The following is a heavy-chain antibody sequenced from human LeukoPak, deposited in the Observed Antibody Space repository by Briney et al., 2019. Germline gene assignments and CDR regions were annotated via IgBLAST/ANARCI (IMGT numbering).Heavy chain of an antibody. D-gene: IGHD4-17*01. CDR2: IFYSGSA. CDR1: GGSINSYY. Sequence: SETLSLTCTVSGGSINSYYWSWIRQPPGKGLEWIGYIFYSGSANYNPSLNGRVTISVHTSKNQFSLKLTSVTAADTAVYYCARADGDYSWFDPWGQGTLVTVSS. J-gene: IGHJ5*02. CDR3: ARADGDYSWFDP. V-gene: IGHV4-59*01.